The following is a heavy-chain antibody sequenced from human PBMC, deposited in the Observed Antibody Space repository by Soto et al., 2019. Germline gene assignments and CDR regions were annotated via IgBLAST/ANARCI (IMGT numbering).Heavy chain of an antibody. CDR3: ACVDTAMVYSYYYYGMDV. D-gene: IGHD5-18*01. CDR2: IIPIFGTA. V-gene: IGHV1-69*13. J-gene: IGHJ6*02. CDR1: GVTFSSYA. Sequence: SVKVSCKASGVTFSSYAISWVRQAPGQGLEWMGGIIPIFGTANYAQKFQGRVTITADESTSTAYMELSSLRSEDTAVYYCACVDTAMVYSYYYYGMDVWGQGTTVTVSS.